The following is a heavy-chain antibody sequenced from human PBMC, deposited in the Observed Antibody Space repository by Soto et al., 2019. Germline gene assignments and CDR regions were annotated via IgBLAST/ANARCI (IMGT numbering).Heavy chain of an antibody. CDR3: ARVPQQSGGVDY. J-gene: IGHJ4*02. V-gene: IGHV1-8*01. D-gene: IGHD6-13*01. CDR1: GYTFTSYD. Sequence: ASVKVSCKASGYTFTSYDINWVRQATGQGLEWMGWMNPNSGNTGYAQKFQGRVTTTRNTSISTAYMELSSLRSEDTAVYYCARVPQQSGGVDYWGQGTLVTVSS. CDR2: MNPNSGNT.